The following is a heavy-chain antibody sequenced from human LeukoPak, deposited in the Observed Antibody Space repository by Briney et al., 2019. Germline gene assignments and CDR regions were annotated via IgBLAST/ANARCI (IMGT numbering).Heavy chain of an antibody. V-gene: IGHV5-51*01. CDR3: ARQSRAAAGIPHGAASDY. Sequence: GESLKISCKGSGYSFTSYWIGWVRQMPGKGLEWMGIIYPGDSDTRYSPSFQGQVTISADKSISTAYPQWSSLKASDTAMYYCARQSRAAAGIPHGAASDYWGQGTLVTVSS. D-gene: IGHD6-13*01. J-gene: IGHJ4*02. CDR1: GYSFTSYW. CDR2: IYPGDSDT.